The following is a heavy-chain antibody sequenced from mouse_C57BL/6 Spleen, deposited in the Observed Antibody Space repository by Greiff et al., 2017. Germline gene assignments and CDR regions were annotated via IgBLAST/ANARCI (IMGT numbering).Heavy chain of an antibody. V-gene: IGHV1-26*01. Sequence: EVQLQQSGPELVKPGASVQISCKASGYPFTDFYMNWVKQGHGKGLEWFGDINPNNGGTSYNQKFKGKATLTVEKSSSTAFMELRSLTSEDSAVYCCARNWDRLDYWGQGTSVTVSS. D-gene: IGHD4-1*01. J-gene: IGHJ4*01. CDR2: INPNNGGT. CDR1: GYPFTDFY. CDR3: ARNWDRLDY.